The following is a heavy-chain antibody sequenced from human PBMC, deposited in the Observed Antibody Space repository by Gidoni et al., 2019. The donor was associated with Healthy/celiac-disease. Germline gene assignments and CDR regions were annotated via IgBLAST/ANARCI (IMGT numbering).Heavy chain of an antibody. Sequence: EVQLVESGGGLVQPGRSLRLSCAASGFPFGDYALHWVRQAPGKGLEWVSGISWNSGSIGYADSVKGRFTISKDNAKNSLYLQMNSLRAEDTALYYCAKGYYDFWSGYFDYWGQGTLVTVSS. D-gene: IGHD3-3*01. V-gene: IGHV3-9*01. CDR2: ISWNSGSI. J-gene: IGHJ4*02. CDR1: GFPFGDYA. CDR3: AKGYYDFWSGYFDY.